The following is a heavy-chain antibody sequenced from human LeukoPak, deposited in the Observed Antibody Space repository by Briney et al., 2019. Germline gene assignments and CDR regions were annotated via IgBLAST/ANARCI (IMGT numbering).Heavy chain of an antibody. CDR1: GFTFDDYG. V-gene: IGHV3-23*01. CDR3: AKDYEGVTTGVDY. CDR2: ISGSGGST. J-gene: IGHJ4*02. Sequence: PGGSLRLSCAASGFTFDDYGMSWVRQAPGKGLEWVSAISGSGGSTYYADSVKGRFTISRDNSKNTLYLQMNSLRAEDTAVYYCAKDYEGVTTGVDYWGQGTLVTVSS. D-gene: IGHD4-17*01.